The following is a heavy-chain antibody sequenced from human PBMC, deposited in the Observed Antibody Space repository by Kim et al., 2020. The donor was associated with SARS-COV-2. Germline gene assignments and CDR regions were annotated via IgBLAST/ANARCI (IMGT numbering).Heavy chain of an antibody. D-gene: IGHD1-26*01. CDR2: ISSSGSTI. CDR3: ARVGGSYYTHDAFDI. V-gene: IGHV3-48*03. Sequence: GGSLRLSCAASGFTFSSYEMNWVRQAPGKGLEWVSYISSSGSTIYYADSVKGRFTISRDNAKNSLYLQMNSLRAEDTAVYYCARVGGSYYTHDAFDIWGQGTMVTVSS. CDR1: GFTFSSYE. J-gene: IGHJ3*02.